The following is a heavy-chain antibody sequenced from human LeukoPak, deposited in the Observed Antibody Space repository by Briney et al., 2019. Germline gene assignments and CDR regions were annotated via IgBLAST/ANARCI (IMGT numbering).Heavy chain of an antibody. CDR3: AKDGSSRVSRLYYYGMDV. V-gene: IGHV3-23*01. CDR2: ISGSGGST. CDR1: GFTFSSYA. J-gene: IGHJ6*02. D-gene: IGHD6-13*01. Sequence: GSLRLSCAASGFTFSSYAMSWVRQAPGKGLEWVSAISGSGGSTYYADSVKGRFTISRDNSKNTLYLQMNSLRAEDTAVYYCAKDGSSRVSRLYYYGMDVWGQGTTVTVSS.